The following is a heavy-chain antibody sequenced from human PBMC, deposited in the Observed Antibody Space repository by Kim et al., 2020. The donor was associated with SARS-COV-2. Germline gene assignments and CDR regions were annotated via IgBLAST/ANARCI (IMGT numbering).Heavy chain of an antibody. D-gene: IGHD2-2*01. CDR3: AREEDIVVVPADGGMDV. CDR1: GYTFTGYY. CDR2: INPNSGGT. J-gene: IGHJ6*02. V-gene: IGHV1-2*02. Sequence: ASVKVSCKASGYTFTGYYMHWVRQAPGQGLEWMGWINPNSGGTNYAQKFQGRVTMTRDTSISTAYMELSRLRSDDTAVYYCAREEDIVVVPADGGMDVWGQGTTVTVSS.